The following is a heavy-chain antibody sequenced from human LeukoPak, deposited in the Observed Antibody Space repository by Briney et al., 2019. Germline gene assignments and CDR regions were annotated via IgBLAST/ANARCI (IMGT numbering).Heavy chain of an antibody. CDR2: IWYDGSNK. D-gene: IGHD6-19*01. J-gene: IGHJ4*02. CDR1: GFTFSSYG. Sequence: GRSLRLSCAASGFTFSSYGMHWVRQAPGKGLEWVAVIWYDGSNKYYADSVKGRFTISRDNSKNTLYLQMSSLRAEDTAVYYCASTSGWYEPIDYWGQGTLVTVSS. V-gene: IGHV3-33*01. CDR3: ASTSGWYEPIDY.